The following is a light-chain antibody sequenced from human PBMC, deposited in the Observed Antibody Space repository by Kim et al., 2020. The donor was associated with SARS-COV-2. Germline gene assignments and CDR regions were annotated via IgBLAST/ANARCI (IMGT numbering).Light chain of an antibody. Sequence: DIQMTQSPSTLSASVGDRVTITCRASQSISSWLAWYQQKPGEAPKLLIYKASSLESGVPSRFSGSGSGTEFTLSISSLQPDDFGTYYCQQYNSYSGTFGQGTKVDIK. CDR3: QQYNSYSGT. J-gene: IGKJ2*02. CDR1: QSISSW. CDR2: KAS. V-gene: IGKV1-5*03.